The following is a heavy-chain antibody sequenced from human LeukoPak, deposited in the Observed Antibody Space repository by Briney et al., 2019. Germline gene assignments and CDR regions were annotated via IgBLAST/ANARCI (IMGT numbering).Heavy chain of an antibody. J-gene: IGHJ3*02. CDR3: ARDTGYYYDSSGYPYDAFDI. CDR1: GYTFTGYY. V-gene: IGHV1-2*02. D-gene: IGHD3-22*01. Sequence: GASVKVSCKASGYTFTGYYMHWVRQAPGQGLEWMGWINPNSGGTNYAQKFQGRVTMTRDTSISTAYMELSRLRSDDTAVYYCARDTGYYYDSSGYPYDAFDIWGQGTMVTVSS. CDR2: INPNSGGT.